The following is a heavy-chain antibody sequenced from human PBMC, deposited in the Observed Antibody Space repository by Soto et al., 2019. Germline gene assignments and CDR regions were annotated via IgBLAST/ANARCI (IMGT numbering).Heavy chain of an antibody. D-gene: IGHD2-2*01. CDR3: ARDAWAVVVPAAKSGYYGMDV. J-gene: IGHJ6*02. CDR2: ISYHGSNK. CDR1: GFTFSSYA. V-gene: IGHV3-30-3*01. Sequence: QVQLVESGGGVVQPGRSLRLSCAASGFTFSSYAMHWVRQAPGKRREWVAVISYHGSNKYYAASVKGRFTISRDNSKNTLYLQMNSLRAEDTAVYYCARDAWAVVVPAAKSGYYGMDVWGHGTTVTVSS.